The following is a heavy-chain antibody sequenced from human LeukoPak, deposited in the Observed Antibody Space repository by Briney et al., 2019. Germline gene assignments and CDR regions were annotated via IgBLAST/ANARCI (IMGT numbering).Heavy chain of an antibody. D-gene: IGHD5-24*01. CDR2: ISWNSGDI. V-gene: IGHV3-9*03. J-gene: IGHJ4*02. CDR1: GFNFDDYA. Sequence: GGSLRLSCAASGFNFDDYAMHWVRQAPGKGLEWVSGISWNSGDIKYVASVKGRFNISRDNAKNSIFLQINSLRAEDMALYYCAKGQGVNYKYPFDHWGQGTLVTVSS. CDR3: AKGQGVNYKYPFDH.